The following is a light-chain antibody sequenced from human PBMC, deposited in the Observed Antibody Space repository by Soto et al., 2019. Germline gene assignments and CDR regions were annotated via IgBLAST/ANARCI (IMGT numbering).Light chain of an antibody. CDR3: QQYGSSPPYT. CDR1: QSVSSSS. V-gene: IGKV3-20*01. CDR2: GAS. Sequence: EIVLTQSPGTLSLSPGARATLSCRASQSVSSSSLAWYHQKPGQAPRLLIFGASSRATGIPDRFSGSGSGTDFTLTINRLEPEDFAVYYCQQYGSSPPYTFGQGTKLEIK. J-gene: IGKJ2*01.